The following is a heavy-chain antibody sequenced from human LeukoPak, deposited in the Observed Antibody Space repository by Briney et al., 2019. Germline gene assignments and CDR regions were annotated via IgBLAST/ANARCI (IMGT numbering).Heavy chain of an antibody. D-gene: IGHD4-17*01. CDR1: GGSISSGDYY. CDR2: IYYSGST. V-gene: IGHV4-30-4*01. CDR3: ARGRFYGDYVYWYFDL. J-gene: IGHJ2*01. Sequence: KPSETLSLTCTVSGGSISSGDYYWSWIRQPLGKGLEWIGYIYYSGSTYYNPSLKSRVTISVDTSKNQFSLKLSSVTAADTAVYYCARGRFYGDYVYWYFDLWGRGTLVTVSS.